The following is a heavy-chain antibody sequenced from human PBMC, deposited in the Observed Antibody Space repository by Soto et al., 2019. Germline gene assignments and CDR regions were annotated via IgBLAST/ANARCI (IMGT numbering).Heavy chain of an antibody. CDR1: NGSISSRYY. J-gene: IGHJ2*01. V-gene: IGHV4-39*01. CDR3: ARTAVATLWYCDL. D-gene: IGHD6-19*01. CDR2: IYYVGST. Sequence: LQLQESGPGLVKPSETLSLTCTVSNGSISSRYYWGWLRQTPGKGREWIASIYYVGSTYHSPSPESRGTISVDTSNNQFSLRLNSVTAADTAVYYCARTAVATLWYCDLWGRGTLVT.